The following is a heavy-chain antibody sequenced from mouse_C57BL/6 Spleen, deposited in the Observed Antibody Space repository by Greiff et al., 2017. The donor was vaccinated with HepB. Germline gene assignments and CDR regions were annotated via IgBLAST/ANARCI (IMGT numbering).Heavy chain of an antibody. CDR3: ARGIRGYFGV. Sequence: QVQLQQSGAELVRPGTSVKVSCKASGYAFTNYLIEWVKQRPGQGLEWIGVINPGSGGTNYNEKFKGKATLTADKSSSTAYMQLSSLTSEDSAVYFCARGIRGYFGVWGTGTTVTVSS. D-gene: IGHD5-2*01. CDR2: INPGSGGT. CDR1: GYAFTNYL. V-gene: IGHV1-54*01. J-gene: IGHJ1*03.